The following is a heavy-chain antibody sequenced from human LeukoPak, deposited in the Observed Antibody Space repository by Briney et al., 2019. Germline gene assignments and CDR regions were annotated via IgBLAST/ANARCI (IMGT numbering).Heavy chain of an antibody. Sequence: GGSLRLSCAASGFTFRSYWMHWVRQAPGKGLVWVSRINSDGSSTSYADFVKGRFTISRDNAKNSLYLQMNSLRAEDTAVYYCARDRIADRNDAFDIWGQGTMVTVSS. CDR2: INSDGSST. CDR1: GFTFRSYW. J-gene: IGHJ3*02. CDR3: ARDRIADRNDAFDI. D-gene: IGHD6-6*01. V-gene: IGHV3-74*01.